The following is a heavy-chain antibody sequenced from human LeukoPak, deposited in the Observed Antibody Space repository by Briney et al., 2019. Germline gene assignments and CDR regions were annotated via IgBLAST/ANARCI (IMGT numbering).Heavy chain of an antibody. J-gene: IGHJ4*02. CDR3: ARVRNSCYFDY. CDR2: ISYDGSNK. V-gene: IGHV3-30*01. CDR1: GXXFXSYA. D-gene: IGHD1-14*01. Sequence: AXXGXXFXSYAXHXVRQAPGKGLEWVAVISYDGSNKYYADSVKGRFTISRDNSKNTLYLQMNSLRAEDTAVYYCARVRNSCYFDYWGQGTLVTVSP.